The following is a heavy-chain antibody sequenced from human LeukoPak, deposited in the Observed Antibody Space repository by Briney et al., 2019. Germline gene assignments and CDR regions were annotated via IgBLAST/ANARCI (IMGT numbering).Heavy chain of an antibody. CDR2: IYYSGST. Sequence: PSETLSLTCTVSGGSISSSSYYWGWIRQPPGKGLEWIGSIYYSGSTYYNPSLKSRVTISVDTSKNQFSLKLSSVTAADTAVYYCARATGTTGGGWFDPWGQGTLVTVSA. CDR1: GGSISSSSYY. CDR3: ARATGTTGGGWFDP. D-gene: IGHD1-7*01. J-gene: IGHJ5*02. V-gene: IGHV4-39*07.